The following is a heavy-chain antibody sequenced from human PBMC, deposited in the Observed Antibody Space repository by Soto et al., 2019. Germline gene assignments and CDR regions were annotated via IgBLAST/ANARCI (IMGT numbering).Heavy chain of an antibody. Sequence: SETLSLTCTVSGGSISSGGYYWSWIRQHPGKGLEWIGYIYYSGSTYYNPSLKSRVTISVDTSKNQFSLKLSSVTAADTAVYYCDRARYYEDRAGARGPHYFDYWGQGTLVTVSS. D-gene: IGHD3-22*01. V-gene: IGHV4-31*03. CDR3: DRARYYEDRAGARGPHYFDY. J-gene: IGHJ4*02. CDR2: IYYSGST. CDR1: GGSISSGGYY.